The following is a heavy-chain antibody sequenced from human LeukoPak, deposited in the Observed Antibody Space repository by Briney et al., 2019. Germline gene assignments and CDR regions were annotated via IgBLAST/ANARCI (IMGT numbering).Heavy chain of an antibody. V-gene: IGHV4-59*01. CDR2: IYYSGST. D-gene: IGHD3-10*01. CDR3: ARGGYYGSGNDFRFDP. J-gene: IGHJ5*02. Sequence: PSKTLSLTCTVSGGSISSYYWNWIRQPPGKGLEWIGYIYYSGSTNYNPSLKSRVTISVDTSKNQFSLKLTSVTAADTAVYFCARGGYYGSGNDFRFDPWGQGTLVTVSS. CDR1: GGSISSYY.